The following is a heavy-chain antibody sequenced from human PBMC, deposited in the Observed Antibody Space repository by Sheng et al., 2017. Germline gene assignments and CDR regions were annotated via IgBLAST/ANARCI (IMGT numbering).Heavy chain of an antibody. CDR3: ARSGYTSAADFDY. CDR1: GYPFTGYY. D-gene: IGHD5-18*01. V-gene: IGHV1-2*02. Sequence: QVHLVQSGAAVKEPGASVRVSCRASGYPFTGYYFHWVRQAPGQGLEWMGWFNPNSGGAHLAQKFQGRVTMTRDTSISTAYMELSRLRSDDTAVYYCARSGYTSAADFDYWGQG. J-gene: IGHJ4*02. CDR2: FNPNSGGA.